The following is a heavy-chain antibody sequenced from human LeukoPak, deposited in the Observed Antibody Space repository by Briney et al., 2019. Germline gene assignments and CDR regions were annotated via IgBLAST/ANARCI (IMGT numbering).Heavy chain of an antibody. CDR3: ARVDDYGGNSVGY. CDR2: MNPRGGST. Sequence: GASVEVSCKASGYSFTTYYMHWMRQAPGQGLEWMGTMNPRGGSTNYAQKFQGRVTMIRDPSTSTVYMELSSLRFEDTAVYYCARVDDYGGNSVGYWGQGTLVTVSS. V-gene: IGHV1-46*01. D-gene: IGHD4-23*01. J-gene: IGHJ4*02. CDR1: GYSFTTYY.